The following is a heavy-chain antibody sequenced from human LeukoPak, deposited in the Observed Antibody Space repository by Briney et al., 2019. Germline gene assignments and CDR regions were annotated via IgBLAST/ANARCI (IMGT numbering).Heavy chain of an antibody. Sequence: SETLSLTCTVSSGSISSSSYYWGWIRQPPGKGLEWIGSIYYSGSTYYNPSLKGRVTISVDTSKNQFSLKLSSVTAADTAVYYCARHFQYYDISTGYYIWGQGTLVTVSS. D-gene: IGHD3-9*01. CDR2: IYYSGST. CDR3: ARHFQYYDISTGYYI. V-gene: IGHV4-39*01. J-gene: IGHJ4*02. CDR1: SGSISSSSYY.